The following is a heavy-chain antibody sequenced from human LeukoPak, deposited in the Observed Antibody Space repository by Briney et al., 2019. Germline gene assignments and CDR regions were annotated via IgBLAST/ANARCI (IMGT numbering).Heavy chain of an antibody. Sequence: SETLSLTCAVSGGSISSNSYYWGWIRQPPGKGLEWIGSIFHNGGSTYYNPSLKSRVTISGDTSENQFSLKLSSVTAADTALYYCASAPRQGSIGGLDYWGQGTLVTVSS. CDR3: ASAPRQGSIGGLDY. V-gene: IGHV4-39*01. CDR1: GGSISSNSYY. J-gene: IGHJ4*02. CDR2: IFHNGGST. D-gene: IGHD3-16*01.